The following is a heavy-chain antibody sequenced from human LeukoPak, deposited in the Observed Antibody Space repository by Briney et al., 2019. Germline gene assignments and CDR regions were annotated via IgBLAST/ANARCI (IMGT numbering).Heavy chain of an antibody. D-gene: IGHD3-10*01. J-gene: IGHJ4*02. Sequence: PSETLSLTCAVSGYSISSGYYWGWIRQPPGKGLEWIGSIYHSGSTYYNLSLKSRVTISVDTSKNQFSLKLSSVTAADTAVYYCARSRDTMVRGVTNWGQGTLVTVSS. CDR2: IYHSGST. CDR1: GYSISSGYY. CDR3: ARSRDTMVRGVTN. V-gene: IGHV4-38-2*01.